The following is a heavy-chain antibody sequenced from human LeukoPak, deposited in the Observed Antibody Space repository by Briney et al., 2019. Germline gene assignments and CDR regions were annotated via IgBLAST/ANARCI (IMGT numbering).Heavy chain of an antibody. Sequence: ASVKVSCKVSGYTLTELSMHWVRQAPGKGLEWMGGFDPEDGETIYAQKFQGRVTMTEDTSTDTAYMELSSLRSEDTAVYYCATPTLIVGAHRSAFDIWAKGQWSPSLQ. CDR1: GYTLTELS. V-gene: IGHV1-24*01. CDR3: ATPTLIVGAHRSAFDI. J-gene: IGHJ3*02. D-gene: IGHD1-26*01. CDR2: FDPEDGET.